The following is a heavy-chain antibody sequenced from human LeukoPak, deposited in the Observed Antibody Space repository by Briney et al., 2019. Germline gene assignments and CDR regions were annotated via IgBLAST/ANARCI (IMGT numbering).Heavy chain of an antibody. CDR3: AALNPSVYYFDY. CDR2: IYYSGST. CDR1: GGSISSYY. V-gene: IGHV4-59*01. D-gene: IGHD1-14*01. Sequence: PSETLSLTCTVSGGSISSYYWSWIRQPPGKGLEWIGYIYYSGSTNYNPSLKSRVTIPVDTSKNQFSLKLSSVTAADTAVYYCAALNPSVYYFDYWGQGTLVTVSS. J-gene: IGHJ4*02.